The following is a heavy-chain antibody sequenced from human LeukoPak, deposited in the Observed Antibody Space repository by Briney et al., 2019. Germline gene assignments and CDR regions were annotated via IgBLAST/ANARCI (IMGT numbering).Heavy chain of an antibody. CDR3: TRPAPPGGIVYGFHI. V-gene: IGHV3-30*03. Sequence: GGSLRLSCAASGFIFTTYAMHWVRQAPGKGLEWVAIISYDGNYRNYADPVKGRFTISRDNSKNTLYLQMNSLGAEDTAVYYCTRPAPPGGIVYGFHIWGQGTMVTVSS. CDR2: ISYDGNYR. D-gene: IGHD3-16*02. CDR1: GFIFTTYA. J-gene: IGHJ3*02.